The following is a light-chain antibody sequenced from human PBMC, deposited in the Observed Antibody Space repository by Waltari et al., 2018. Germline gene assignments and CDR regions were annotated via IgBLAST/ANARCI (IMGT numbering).Light chain of an antibody. J-gene: IGLJ2*01. CDR1: SSNIGAGYD. CDR2: GNS. Sequence: QSVLTQPPSVSGAPGQRVTISCTGSSSNIGAGYDVHWYQQLPGTAPNLIILGNSKRPSGVPDRFSGSKSGTSASLAITGLQAEDEADYYCQSYDSSLSGGVFGGGTKLTVL. V-gene: IGLV1-40*01. CDR3: QSYDSSLSGGV.